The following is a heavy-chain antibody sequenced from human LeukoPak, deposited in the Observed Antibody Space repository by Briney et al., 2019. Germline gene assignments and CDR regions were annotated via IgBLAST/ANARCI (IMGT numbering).Heavy chain of an antibody. CDR2: ISGSGDNT. J-gene: IGHJ6*04. V-gene: IGHV3-23*01. Sequence: GGSLRLSCAASGFTFSNYAMSWVRQAPGKGLEWVSAISGSGDNTYYADSVKGRFTVSRDNAKNSLYLQMNSLRAEDTAVYYCAELGITMIGGVWGKGTTVTISS. D-gene: IGHD3-10*02. CDR3: AELGITMIGGV. CDR1: GFTFSNYA.